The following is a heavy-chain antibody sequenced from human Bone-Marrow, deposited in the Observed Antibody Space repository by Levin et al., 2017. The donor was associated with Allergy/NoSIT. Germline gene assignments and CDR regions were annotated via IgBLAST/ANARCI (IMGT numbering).Heavy chain of an antibody. CDR3: ARVEYHDSSGYYGH. CDR2: ISGHNGNT. Sequence: GGSLRLSCKTSGYTFNLYGITWVRQAPGQGLEWMGWISGHNGNTDYSQKFQGRVTLTTDTSTSTVYMELRSLRSDDTAVYYCARVEYHDSSGYYGHWGQGTLVTVSS. V-gene: IGHV1-18*01. J-gene: IGHJ4*02. CDR1: GYTFNLYG. D-gene: IGHD3-22*01.